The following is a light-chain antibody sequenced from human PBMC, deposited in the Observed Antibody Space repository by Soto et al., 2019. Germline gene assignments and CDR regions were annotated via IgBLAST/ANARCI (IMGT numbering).Light chain of an antibody. Sequence: QSVLTQPASVSGSPGQSITISCTGTSSDVGGYNYVSWYQQHPGKAPKLMIYDVSNRPSGVSNRFSDSKSGNTASLTISGLQAEDEADYYCSFYTSSSTLYVFGTGPMVAVL. J-gene: IGLJ1*01. CDR3: SFYTSSSTLYV. V-gene: IGLV2-14*01. CDR2: DVS. CDR1: SSDVGGYNY.